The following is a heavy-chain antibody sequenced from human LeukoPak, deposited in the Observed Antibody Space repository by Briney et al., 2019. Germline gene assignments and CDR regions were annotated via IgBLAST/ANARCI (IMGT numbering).Heavy chain of an antibody. CDR1: GFTFSSYA. CDR3: AKAPAGYYDILTGYPFDY. D-gene: IGHD3-9*01. Sequence: GGSLRLSCAASGFTFSSYAMSWVRQAPGKGLEWVSAISGSGGSTYYADSVKGRFTISRDNSKNTLYLQMNSLRAEDTAVYYCAKAPAGYYDILTGYPFDYRGQGTLVTVSS. J-gene: IGHJ4*02. CDR2: ISGSGGST. V-gene: IGHV3-23*01.